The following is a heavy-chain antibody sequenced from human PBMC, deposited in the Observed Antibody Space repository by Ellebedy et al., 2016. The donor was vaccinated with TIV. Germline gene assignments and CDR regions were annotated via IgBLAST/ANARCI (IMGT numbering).Heavy chain of an antibody. CDR3: AREEYARITIFGVVIPYYYMDV. J-gene: IGHJ6*03. V-gene: IGHV1-2*02. CDR1: AYTFTGYY. Sequence: ASVKVSCXASAYTFTGYYMHWVRQAPGQGLEWMGWINPNSGGTNYAQKFQGRVTMTRDTSISTAYMELSRLRSDDTAVYYCAREEYARITIFGVVIPYYYMDVWGKGTTVTVSS. CDR2: INPNSGGT. D-gene: IGHD3-3*01.